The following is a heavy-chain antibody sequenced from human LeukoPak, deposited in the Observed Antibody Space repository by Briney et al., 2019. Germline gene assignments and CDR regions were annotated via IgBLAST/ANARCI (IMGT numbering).Heavy chain of an antibody. V-gene: IGHV3-9*01. CDR3: AKDKGSLLLGMDV. D-gene: IGHD6-13*01. J-gene: IGHJ6*02. Sequence: GGSLRLSCAASGFTFDDYAMHWVRQAPGKGLEWVSGISWNRGDIGYADSVKGRLTISRDSGRKSLYLQMNSLRAEDTAFYYCAKDKGSLLLGMDVWGQGTTVTVSS. CDR1: GFTFDDYA. CDR2: ISWNRGDI.